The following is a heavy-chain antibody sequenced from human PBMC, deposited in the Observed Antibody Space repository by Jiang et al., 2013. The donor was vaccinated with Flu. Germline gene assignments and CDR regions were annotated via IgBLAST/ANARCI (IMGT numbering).Heavy chain of an antibody. D-gene: IGHD6-13*01. Sequence: SGYSFIDFYIHWVRQAPGQGLEWMGGIIPIFGTANYAQKFQGRVTITADESTSTAYMELSSLRSEDTAVYYCAREQAAAGTFDYWGQGTLVTVSS. CDR3: AREQAAAGTFDY. CDR2: IIPIFGTA. CDR1: GYSFIDFY. V-gene: IGHV1-69*01. J-gene: IGHJ4*02.